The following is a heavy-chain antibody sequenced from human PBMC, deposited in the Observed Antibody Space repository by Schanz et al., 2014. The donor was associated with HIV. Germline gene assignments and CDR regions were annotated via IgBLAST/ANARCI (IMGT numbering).Heavy chain of an antibody. CDR2: LSHDGSNK. V-gene: IGHV3-30-3*01. Sequence: VQLVESGGGLVKPGGSLRLSCEASGFTFSSYAMYWVRQAPGKGLEWVADLSHDGSNKYYADSVKGRFTISRDNSKNTLYLQMNSLRSEDTAIYYCARDPPYCSSTNCYMEYYFYYFAMDVWGQGTTVTVSS. CDR3: ARDPPYCSSTNCYMEYYFYYFAMDV. CDR1: GFTFSSYA. D-gene: IGHD2-2*01. J-gene: IGHJ6*02.